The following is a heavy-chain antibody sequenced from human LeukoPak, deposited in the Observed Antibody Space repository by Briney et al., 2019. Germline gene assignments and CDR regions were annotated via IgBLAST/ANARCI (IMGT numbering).Heavy chain of an antibody. V-gene: IGHV3-23*01. CDR3: AKGRITMIVVAINDY. CDR1: GFTFSSYA. D-gene: IGHD3-22*01. Sequence: PGGSLRLSCVASGFTFSSYAMSWVRQAPGKGLEWVSAISGSGGSTYYADSVKGRFTISRDNSKNTLYLQMNSLRAEDTAVYYCAKGRITMIVVAINDYWGQGTLVTVSS. CDR2: ISGSGGST. J-gene: IGHJ4*02.